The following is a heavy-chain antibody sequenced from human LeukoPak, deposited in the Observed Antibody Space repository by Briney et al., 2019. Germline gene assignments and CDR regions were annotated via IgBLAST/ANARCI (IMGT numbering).Heavy chain of an antibody. V-gene: IGHV3-23*01. CDR3: TKRPVVVITTPYFDY. CDR2: ISGSGGST. J-gene: IGHJ4*02. D-gene: IGHD3-22*01. Sequence: GGSLRLSCAVSGITLSNYGMSWVRQAPGKGLEWVSGISGSGGSTYYADSVKGRFTISRDNSKNTLYLQMNSLRAEDTAVYYCTKRPVVVITTPYFDYWGQGTLVTVSS. CDR1: GITLSNYG.